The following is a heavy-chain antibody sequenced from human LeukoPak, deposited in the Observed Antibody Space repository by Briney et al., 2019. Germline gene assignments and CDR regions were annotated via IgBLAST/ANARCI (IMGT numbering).Heavy chain of an antibody. J-gene: IGHJ6*03. D-gene: IGHD2-2*01. CDR1: GFTFSSYS. Sequence: PGGSLRLSCAASGFTFSSYSMNWVRQTPGKGLEWVSYISSSSSTIYYADSVKGRFTISRDNAKNSLYLQMNSLRAEDTAVYYCARDSGYCSSTSCMYYMDVWGKGTTVTVS. CDR2: ISSSSSTI. CDR3: ARDSGYCSSTSCMYYMDV. V-gene: IGHV3-48*01.